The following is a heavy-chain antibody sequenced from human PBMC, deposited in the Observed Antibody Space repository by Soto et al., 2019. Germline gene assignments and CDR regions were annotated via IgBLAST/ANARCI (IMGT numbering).Heavy chain of an antibody. Sequence: SETLSLTCTVSGGSITSGDYYWTWIRQPPGKGLEWIGYIYYSGSTYYNPSLKSRITMSLDTSKNHFSLELSSVTAADTADYFCARGVRMVRGIIIGVFFDEWGQGTRVTVSS. V-gene: IGHV4-30-4*01. CDR2: IYYSGST. D-gene: IGHD3-10*01. CDR1: GGSITSGDYY. CDR3: ARGVRMVRGIIIGVFFDE. J-gene: IGHJ1*01.